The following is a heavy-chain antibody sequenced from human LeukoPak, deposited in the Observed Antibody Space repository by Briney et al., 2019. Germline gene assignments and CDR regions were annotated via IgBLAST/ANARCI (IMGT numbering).Heavy chain of an antibody. CDR3: ARPRLAAAGPYYFDY. CDR2: ISAYNGNT. CDR1: GYTFTSYG. V-gene: IGHV1-18*01. J-gene: IGHJ4*02. D-gene: IGHD6-13*01. Sequence: GASVKVSCKASGYTFTSYGISWVRQAPGQGLEWMGWISAYNGNTNYAQKLQGRVTMTTDTSTSTAYMELRSLRSDDTAVYYCARPRLAAAGPYYFDYWGQGTLVTVSS.